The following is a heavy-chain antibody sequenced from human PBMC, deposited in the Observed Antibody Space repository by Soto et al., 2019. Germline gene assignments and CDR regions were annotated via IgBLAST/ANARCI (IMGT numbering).Heavy chain of an antibody. CDR1: GLTFTTSA. J-gene: IGHJ6*02. V-gene: IGHV1-58*01. D-gene: IGHD3-3*01. Sequence: SVKVSCLASGLTFTTSAVEWVRQARGQRREWLGWMHVVSGNTNYGQRCQERVTTTRDMSTSTAYMELSSLRSEDSTVYYCAAAPGVDDFWSGYGGIDFWGQGTTVTVSS. CDR3: AAAPGVDDFWSGYGGIDF. CDR2: MHVVSGNT.